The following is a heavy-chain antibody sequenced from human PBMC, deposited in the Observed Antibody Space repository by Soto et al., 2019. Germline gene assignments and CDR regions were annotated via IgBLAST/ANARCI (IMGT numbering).Heavy chain of an antibody. CDR1: GFTFSSYG. D-gene: IGHD3-3*01. CDR2: ISYDGSNK. CDR3: AKTELRFLEWLYIPHFDY. V-gene: IGHV3-30*18. J-gene: IGHJ4*02. Sequence: QVQLVESGGGVVQPGRSLRLSCAASGFTFSSYGMHWVRQAPGKGLEWVAVISYDGSNKYYADSVKGRFTNSRDNSKNTLYLQMNSLRAEDTAVYYCAKTELRFLEWLYIPHFDYWGQGTLVTVSS.